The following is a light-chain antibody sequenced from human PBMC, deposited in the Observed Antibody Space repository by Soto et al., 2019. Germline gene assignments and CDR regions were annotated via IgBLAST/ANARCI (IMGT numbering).Light chain of an antibody. Sequence: QSVLTQPASVSGSPGQSITISCTGTSRDVGGYNYVSWYQQQSGKAPKLIIHEVSNRPSGVSNRFSGSKSGNTASLTISGLQAEVEADYYCDSYPSSRANVFGIGTKLTVL. CDR2: EVS. J-gene: IGLJ1*01. CDR1: SRDVGGYNY. V-gene: IGLV2-14*01. CDR3: DSYPSSRANV.